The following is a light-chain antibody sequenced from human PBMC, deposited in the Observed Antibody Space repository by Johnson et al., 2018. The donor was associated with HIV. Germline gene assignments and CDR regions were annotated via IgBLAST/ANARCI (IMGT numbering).Light chain of an antibody. J-gene: IGLJ1*01. CDR1: SSNIGYNY. Sequence: QSVLTQPPSVSAAPGQKVTISCSGSSSNIGYNYVSWYQQVQGTAPKLLIYDIDKRPSGIPDRFSGSQSGTSATLDISGLQTGDAADYYCGLGDTGLSAYVVGTGIKVTAL. V-gene: IGLV1-51*01. CDR3: GLGDTGLSAYV. CDR2: DID.